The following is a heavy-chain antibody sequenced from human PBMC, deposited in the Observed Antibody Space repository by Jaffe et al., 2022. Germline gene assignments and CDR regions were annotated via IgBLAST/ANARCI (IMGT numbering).Heavy chain of an antibody. CDR1: GGSFSGYY. J-gene: IGHJ6*03. V-gene: IGHV4-34*01. Sequence: QVQLQQWGAGLLKPSETLSLTCAVYGGSFSGYYWSWIRQPPGKGLEWIGEINHSGSTNYNPSLKSRVTISVDTSKNQFSLKLSSVTAADTAVYYCARGHPRYIAVASPYYYYYMDVWGKGTTVTVSS. D-gene: IGHD6-19*01. CDR2: INHSGST. CDR3: ARGHPRYIAVASPYYYYYMDV.